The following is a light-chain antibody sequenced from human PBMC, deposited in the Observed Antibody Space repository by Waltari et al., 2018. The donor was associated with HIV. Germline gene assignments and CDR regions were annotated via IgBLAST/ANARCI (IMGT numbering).Light chain of an antibody. CDR2: GAS. Sequence: ELVLTQSPGTLSLSPGERATLSCRASQSVSSSYLAWYQQKPGQAPRLLIYGASSRATGIPDRFSGSGSGTDFTLTISRLEPEDFAVYFCQQYGSSPIVTFGPGTKVDMK. CDR1: QSVSSSY. J-gene: IGKJ3*01. CDR3: QQYGSSPIVT. V-gene: IGKV3-20*01.